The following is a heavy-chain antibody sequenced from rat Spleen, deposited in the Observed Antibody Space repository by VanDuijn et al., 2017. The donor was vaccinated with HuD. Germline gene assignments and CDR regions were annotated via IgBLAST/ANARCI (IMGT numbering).Heavy chain of an antibody. Sequence: EVQLVESGGGLVQPGRSLKLSCVASGFTFNNYWMTWIRQAPGKGLEWVASITNTGGSTYSPDSVKGRFTVSRDNAKNTLYLQLDNLRSEDTATYYCARAGYLRDWYFDFWGPGTMVTVSS. CDR2: ITNTGGST. CDR1: GFTFNNYW. CDR3: ARAGYLRDWYFDF. D-gene: IGHD2-2*01. V-gene: IGHV5-31*01. J-gene: IGHJ1*01.